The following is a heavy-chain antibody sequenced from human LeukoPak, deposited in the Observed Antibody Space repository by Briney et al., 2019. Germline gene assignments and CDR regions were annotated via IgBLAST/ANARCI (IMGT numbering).Heavy chain of an antibody. Sequence: GGSLRLSCASSGFTVSSNYMSWVRQAREKGLQWVSFIYRGGNTYYADFVKGRFTISRDNTKNMLFLHMNSLRGEDTAMYYCTKTRLDAFDTWGQGTMVTVSS. D-gene: IGHD6-19*01. CDR2: IYRGGNT. CDR1: GFTVSSNY. CDR3: TKTRLDAFDT. J-gene: IGHJ3*02. V-gene: IGHV3-53*01.